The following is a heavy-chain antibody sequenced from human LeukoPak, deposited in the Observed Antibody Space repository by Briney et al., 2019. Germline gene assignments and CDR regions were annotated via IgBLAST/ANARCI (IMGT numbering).Heavy chain of an antibody. CDR2: ISNSGGST. CDR3: ARKVIVVVPAAIRYFDY. Sequence: GGSLRLSCAASGFTFSRYAMSWVRQAPGKGLEWVSSISNSGGSTYYADSVKGRFTISRDNSKNTLYLQMNSLRAEDTAVYHCARKVIVVVPAAIRYFDYWGQGTLVTVSS. CDR1: GFTFSRYA. V-gene: IGHV3-23*01. D-gene: IGHD2-2*02. J-gene: IGHJ4*02.